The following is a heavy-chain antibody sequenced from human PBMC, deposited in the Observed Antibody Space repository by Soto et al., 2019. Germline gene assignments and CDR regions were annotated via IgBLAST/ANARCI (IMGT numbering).Heavy chain of an antibody. CDR3: ARNPPSYYYGMDV. V-gene: IGHV1-69*12. CDR2: LIPIFGTA. CDR1: GGTFSSYA. Sequence: QVQLVQSGAEVKKPGSSVKVSCKASGGTFSSYAINWVRQAPGQGLEWMGGLIPIFGTANYAQKFQGRVSITADEATSTAYMELSSLRSEDTAVYYCARNPPSYYYGMDVWGQGTTVTVSS. J-gene: IGHJ6*02.